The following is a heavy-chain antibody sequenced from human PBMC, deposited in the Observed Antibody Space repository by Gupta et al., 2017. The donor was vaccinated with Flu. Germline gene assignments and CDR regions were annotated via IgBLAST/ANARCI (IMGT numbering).Heavy chain of an antibody. J-gene: IGHJ4*02. CDR2: ISWNSVSI. CDR3: AKGGVLRFLEWLLPPDY. D-gene: IGHD3-3*01. Sequence: EVQLVESGGGLVQPGRSLRLSCAASGFSFDDYAIHWVRQTPGEGLEWVSGISWNSVSIGYADSVKGRFTISRDNAKNSLYLQMNRLRAEETALYYCAKGGVLRFLEWLLPPDYWGQGTLVAGSS. CDR1: GFSFDDYA. V-gene: IGHV3-9*01.